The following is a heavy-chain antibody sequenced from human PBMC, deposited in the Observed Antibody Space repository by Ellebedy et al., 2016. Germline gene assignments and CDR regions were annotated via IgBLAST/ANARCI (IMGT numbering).Heavy chain of an antibody. J-gene: IGHJ4*02. CDR1: GYTFTRYA. D-gene: IGHD3-10*01. Sequence: ASVKVSCKTSGYTFTRYAIHWVRQAPGQRLEWMGWINGGNGKTKYSEKFQDRVTITGDTPASTAYMELGRLTSEDTAVYYCARGSAEGRAFDYWGQGTLVTVFS. V-gene: IGHV1-3*01. CDR3: ARGSAEGRAFDY. CDR2: INGGNGKT.